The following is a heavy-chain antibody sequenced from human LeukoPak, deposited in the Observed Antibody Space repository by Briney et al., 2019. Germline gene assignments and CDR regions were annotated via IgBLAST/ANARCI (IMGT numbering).Heavy chain of an antibody. CDR3: ARLHTAMDTFDY. Sequence: GASVKVSCKASGYTFTSYYMHWVRQAPGQGLEWMGIINPSGGSTXXAQXXXGRVTMTRDTSTSTVYMELSSLRTEDTAVYYCARLHTAMDTFDYWGQGTLVTVSS. D-gene: IGHD5-18*01. V-gene: IGHV1-46*01. CDR2: INPSGGST. J-gene: IGHJ4*02. CDR1: GYTFTSYY.